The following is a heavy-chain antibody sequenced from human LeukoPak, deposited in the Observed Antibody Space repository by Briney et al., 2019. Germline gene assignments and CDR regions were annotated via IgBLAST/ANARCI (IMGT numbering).Heavy chain of an antibody. CDR2: INHSGST. Sequence: SETLSLTCAVYGGSFSGYYWSWIRPPPGKGLEWIGEINHSGSTDYNPSLKSRVTISVDTSKNQFSLKLSSVTAADTAVYYCARLVRWELLGLDYWGQGTLVTVSS. D-gene: IGHD1-26*01. V-gene: IGHV4-34*01. CDR1: GGSFSGYY. J-gene: IGHJ4*02. CDR3: ARLVRWELLGLDY.